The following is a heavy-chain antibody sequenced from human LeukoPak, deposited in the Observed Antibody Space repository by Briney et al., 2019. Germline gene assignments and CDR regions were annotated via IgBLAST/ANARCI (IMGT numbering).Heavy chain of an antibody. CDR1: GYSISSGYY. CDR3: ASLISGSYGYFDY. V-gene: IGHV4-61*01. CDR2: IYYSGST. Sequence: PSETLSLTCTVSGYSISSGYYWSWIRQPPGKGLEWIGYIYYSGSTNYNPSLKSRVTISVDTSKNQFSLKLSSVTAADTAVYYCASLISGSYGYFDYWGQGTLVTVSS. J-gene: IGHJ4*02. D-gene: IGHD1-26*01.